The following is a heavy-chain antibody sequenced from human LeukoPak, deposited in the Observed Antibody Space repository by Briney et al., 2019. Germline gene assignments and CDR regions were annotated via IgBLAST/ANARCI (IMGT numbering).Heavy chain of an antibody. CDR3: ARAWWLRFDY. J-gene: IGHJ4*02. D-gene: IGHD5-12*01. V-gene: IGHV3-48*03. CDR1: GFTFSSYE. CDR2: ISSSGSTI. Sequence: GGSLRLSCAASGFTFSSYEMNWVRQAPGKGLEWVSYISSSGSTIYYADSVKGRFTISRDNAKNSLYLRMNSLRAEDTAVYYCARAWWLRFDYWGQGTLVTVSS.